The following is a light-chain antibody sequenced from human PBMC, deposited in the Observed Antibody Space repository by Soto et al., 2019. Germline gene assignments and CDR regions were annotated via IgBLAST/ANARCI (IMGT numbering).Light chain of an antibody. J-gene: IGLJ1*01. CDR2: DVS. Sequence: QSALTQPRSVSGSPGQSVTISCTGTSNYVSWYQQGPGKAPKRIIYDVSKRPSGVPDRFSGSKSGNTASLTISGLQAEDEADYFCCSFAGSYTSYVFGTGTKVTVL. CDR3: CSFAGSYTSYV. V-gene: IGLV2-11*01. CDR1: SNY.